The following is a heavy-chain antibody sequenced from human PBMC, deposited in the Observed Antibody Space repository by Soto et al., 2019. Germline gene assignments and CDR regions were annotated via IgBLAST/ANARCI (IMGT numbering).Heavy chain of an antibody. CDR2: IYSGGST. D-gene: IGHD4-17*01. J-gene: IGHJ4*02. Sequence: GGSLRLSCAASGFTVSSNYMSWVRQAPGKGLEWVSVIYSGGSTYYADSVKGRFTISRDNSKNTLYLQMNSLRAEDTAVYYCARVGDDYGDAIDYCGQGTLVTVSS. V-gene: IGHV3-66*01. CDR3: ARVGDDYGDAIDY. CDR1: GFTVSSNY.